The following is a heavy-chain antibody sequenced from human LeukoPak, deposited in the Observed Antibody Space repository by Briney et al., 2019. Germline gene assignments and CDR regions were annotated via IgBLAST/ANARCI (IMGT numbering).Heavy chain of an antibody. CDR2: IIPIFGTA. Sequence: VASVKVSCKASGGTFSSYAISWVRQAPGQGLEWMGGIIPIFGTANYAQKFQGRVTITADESTSTAYMELSSLRSEDTAVYYCAGDDSSSNYYMDVWGKGTTVTVSS. CDR3: AGDDSSSNYYMDV. CDR1: GGTFSSYA. J-gene: IGHJ6*03. V-gene: IGHV1-69*13. D-gene: IGHD6-6*01.